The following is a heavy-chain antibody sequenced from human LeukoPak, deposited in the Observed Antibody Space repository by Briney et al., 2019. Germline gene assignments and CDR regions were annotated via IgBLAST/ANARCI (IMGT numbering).Heavy chain of an antibody. CDR2: IYTSGST. CDR3: ARDDPDDSSGYSSWYFDY. J-gene: IGHJ4*02. D-gene: IGHD3-22*01. CDR1: GGSFSSYY. V-gene: IGHV4-4*07. Sequence: SETLSLTCTVSGGSFSSYYWSWIRQPAGKGLEWIGRIYTSGSTNYNPSLKSRVTMSVDTSKNEFSLKLSSVTAADTAVYYCARDDPDDSSGYSSWYFDYWGQGTLVTVSS.